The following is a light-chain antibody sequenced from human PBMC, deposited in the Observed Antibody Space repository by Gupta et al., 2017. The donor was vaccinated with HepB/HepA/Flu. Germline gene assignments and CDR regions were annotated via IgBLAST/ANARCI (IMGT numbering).Light chain of an antibody. CDR3: QQLNSYLFT. CDR2: AAS. J-gene: IGKJ3*01. Sequence: DIQLTQSPSFLSASVGDRVTITCRASQDISTYLAWYQQKPGKAPKLLMYAASTLESGVPSRFSGSGSGTDFTLTISSLEPEDSATYFCQQLNSYLFTFGPGTKVDIE. CDR1: QDISTY. V-gene: IGKV1-9*01.